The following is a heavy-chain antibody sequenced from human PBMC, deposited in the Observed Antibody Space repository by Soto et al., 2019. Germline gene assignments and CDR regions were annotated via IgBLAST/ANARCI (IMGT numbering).Heavy chain of an antibody. J-gene: IGHJ4*02. CDR3: ARHGGAAVASLFCDY. D-gene: IGHD6-19*01. V-gene: IGHV4-39*01. CDR1: GGSISSSSDY. Sequence: SETLSLTSTVSGGSISSSSDYWAWIRQPPGKGLEWIGTIYYSGNTYYSPSLKSRVTMSVDTSKNQFSLKLSSVTAADTAVYYCARHGGAAVASLFCDYWGQGALVTVSS. CDR2: IYYSGNT.